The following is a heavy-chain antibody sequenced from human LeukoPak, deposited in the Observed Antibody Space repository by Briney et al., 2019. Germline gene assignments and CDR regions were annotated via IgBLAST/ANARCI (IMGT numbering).Heavy chain of an antibody. CDR1: GFSFDDLG. CDR2: ISYDGSNK. V-gene: IGHV3-30*18. Sequence: GGSLRLSCAASGFSFDDLGMTWVRQTPGKGLEWVAFISYDGSNKYYADSVKGRFTISRDNSKNTLYLQMNSLRAEDTAVYYCAKLPRPGRGYCSGGSCYDYFDYWGQGTLVTVSS. D-gene: IGHD2-15*01. CDR3: AKLPRPGRGYCSGGSCYDYFDY. J-gene: IGHJ4*02.